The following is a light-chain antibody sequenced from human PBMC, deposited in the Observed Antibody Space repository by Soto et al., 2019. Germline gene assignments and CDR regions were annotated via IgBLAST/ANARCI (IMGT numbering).Light chain of an antibody. J-gene: IGKJ4*01. V-gene: IGKV1-12*01. CDR1: QGISSW. CDR3: QQGKSCPLT. CDR2: VAS. Sequence: DIHMTQSPSSVSASVGDRVTISCRASQGISSWLAWYQQTPGTAPKVLISVASSLRSGVPSRFSGTVSGTNFTRTISSLQTEDAATYYRQQGKSCPLTFGGGTRVEI.